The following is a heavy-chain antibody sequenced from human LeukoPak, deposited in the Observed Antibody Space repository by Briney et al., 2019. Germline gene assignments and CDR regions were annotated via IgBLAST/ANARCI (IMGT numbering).Heavy chain of an antibody. V-gene: IGHV4-39*07. CDR2: IYYSGST. J-gene: IGHJ5*02. CDR3: ARGITMIDDWFDP. D-gene: IGHD3-22*01. CDR1: GFTFSSYS. Sequence: GSLRLSCAASGFTFSSYSMNWVRQPPGKGLEWIGSIYYSGSTYYNPSLKSRVTISVDTSKNQFSLKLSSVTAADTAVYYCARGITMIDDWFDPWGQGTLVTVSS.